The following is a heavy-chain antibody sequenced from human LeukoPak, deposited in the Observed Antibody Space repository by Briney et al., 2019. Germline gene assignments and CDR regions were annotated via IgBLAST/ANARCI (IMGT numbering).Heavy chain of an antibody. CDR1: GFTFSSYA. Sequence: PGGSLRLSRAASGFTFSSYAMHWVRQAPGKGLEWVAVISYDGSNKYYADSVKGRFTISRDNSKNTLYLQMNSLRAEDTAVYYCARDPGKTWIQLWLHGYYFAYWGQGTLVTVSS. D-gene: IGHD5-18*01. CDR3: ARDPGKTWIQLWLHGYYFAY. V-gene: IGHV3-30-3*01. CDR2: ISYDGSNK. J-gene: IGHJ4*02.